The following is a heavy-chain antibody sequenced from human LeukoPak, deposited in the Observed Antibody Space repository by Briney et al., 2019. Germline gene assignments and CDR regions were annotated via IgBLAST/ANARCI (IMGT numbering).Heavy chain of an antibody. J-gene: IGHJ4*02. V-gene: IGHV3-30*04. D-gene: IGHD6-13*01. Sequence: GRSLRLSCAASGFTFSSYAMHWVRQAPGKGLEWVAVISYDGSNKYYADSVKGRFTNSRDNSKNTLYLQTNSLRAEDTAVYFCAREQGISAAGPIDYWGQRTLVTVSS. CDR2: ISYDGSNK. CDR1: GFTFSSYA. CDR3: AREQGISAAGPIDY.